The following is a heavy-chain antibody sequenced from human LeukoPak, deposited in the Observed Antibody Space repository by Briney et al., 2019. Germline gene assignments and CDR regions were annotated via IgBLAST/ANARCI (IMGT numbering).Heavy chain of an antibody. CDR2: IIPIFGTA. D-gene: IGHD3-22*01. CDR1: GGTFTSYA. CDR3: ARAMTYYYDSSGYPFDY. J-gene: IGHJ4*02. Sequence: SVKVSCKASGGTFTSYAISWVRQAPGQGLEWMGGIIPIFGTANYAQKFQGRVTITTDESTSTAYMELSSLRSEDTAVYYCARAMTYYYDSSGYPFDYWGQGTLVTVSS. V-gene: IGHV1-69*05.